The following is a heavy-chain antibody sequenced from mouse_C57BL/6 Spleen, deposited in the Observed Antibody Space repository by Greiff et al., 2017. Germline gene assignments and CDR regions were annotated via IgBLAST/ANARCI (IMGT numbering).Heavy chain of an antibody. CDR2: IHPNSGST. D-gene: IGHD1-1*01. CDR1: GYTFTSYW. V-gene: IGHV1-64*01. CDR3: ARGAYYYASSGGDY. J-gene: IGHJ2*01. Sequence: QVQLQQPGAELVKPGASVQLSCKASGYTFTSYWMHWVKQRPGQGLEWIGMIHPNSGSTNYNEKFKSKATLTVDKSSSTAYMQLSSLTSEDSAVYYCARGAYYYASSGGDYWGQGTTLTVSS.